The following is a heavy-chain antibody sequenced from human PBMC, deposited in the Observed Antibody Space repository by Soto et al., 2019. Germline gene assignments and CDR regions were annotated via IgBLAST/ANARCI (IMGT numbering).Heavy chain of an antibody. V-gene: IGHV4-59*01. J-gene: IGHJ4*02. CDR1: GGSIFSYY. CDR2: IYSGGST. D-gene: IGHD1-26*01. Sequence: SGPLSLTCTVSGGSIFSYYWAWIRQPPGNRLEWIGNIYSGGSTFYNPSLKSRLTISLDTSKNQFSLRLTSVTAADAAVYYCARAPRSGDCFDFWGQGTLVTVSS. CDR3: ARAPRSGDCFDF.